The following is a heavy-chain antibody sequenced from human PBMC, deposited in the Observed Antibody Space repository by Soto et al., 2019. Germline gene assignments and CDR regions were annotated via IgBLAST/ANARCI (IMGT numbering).Heavy chain of an antibody. CDR2: NYYSVST. Sequence: SETLSLTCTVSGGSISSSSSYCGWIRQPPGKGLEWIGYNYYSVSTNYNPSLKSRVTISVXPSKNQFSLKLSSVTAPDTAVYYCVRRGAIDGVRYYDFCSGYYTDSYYYGMDVRGQGTTVTVSS. CDR3: VRRGAIDGVRYYDFCSGYYTDSYYYGMDV. CDR1: GGSISSSSSY. V-gene: IGHV4-61*05. D-gene: IGHD3-3*01. J-gene: IGHJ6*02.